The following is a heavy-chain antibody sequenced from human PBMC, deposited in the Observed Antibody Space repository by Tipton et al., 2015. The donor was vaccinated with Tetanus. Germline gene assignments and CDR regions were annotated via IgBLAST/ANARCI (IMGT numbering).Heavy chain of an antibody. J-gene: IGHJ6*02. Sequence: SLRLSCAASGFIFSSYGIHWVRQAPGRGLEWVAFISYDGRNTYYGDSVKGRFSISRDISKNTLFLQMNSLRVDDTAVYYCAKGQSSGNTYLFGLDVWGQGTTVTVSS. CDR2: ISYDGRNT. V-gene: IGHV3-30*02. D-gene: IGHD3-22*01. CDR1: GFIFSSYG. CDR3: AKGQSSGNTYLFGLDV.